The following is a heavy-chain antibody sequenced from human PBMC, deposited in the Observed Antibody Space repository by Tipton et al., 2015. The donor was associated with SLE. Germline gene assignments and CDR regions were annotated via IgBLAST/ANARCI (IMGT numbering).Heavy chain of an antibody. V-gene: IGHV3-21*01. J-gene: IGHJ5*02. CDR3: ARGSYYYDSSDYVDL. D-gene: IGHD3-22*01. CDR2: ISSSSSYI. CDR1: GFTLSSYN. Sequence: GSLRLSCAASGFTLSSYNMNWVRQAPGKGLEWVSSISSSSSYIYFADSVKGRFTISRDNAKNSLYLQMNSLRAEDTAVYYCARGSYYYDSSDYVDLWGQGTLVTVSS.